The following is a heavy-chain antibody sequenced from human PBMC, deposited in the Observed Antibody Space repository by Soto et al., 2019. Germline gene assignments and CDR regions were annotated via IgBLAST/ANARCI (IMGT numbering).Heavy chain of an antibody. D-gene: IGHD2-15*01. CDR1: GYSFRTHG. V-gene: IGHV1-18*01. CDR2: ISTYDDKT. Sequence: QVQLVQSGAEVKTPGASVKVSCRASGYSFRTHGISWVRQAPGQGLEWMGWISTYDDKTNFPQKFQGRITMTTDTTTITAYMELRSLRSDDTAVYFCARDLGYCNSSGCFRNCFDPWGQGTLVTVSS. CDR3: ARDLGYCNSSGCFRNCFDP. J-gene: IGHJ5*02.